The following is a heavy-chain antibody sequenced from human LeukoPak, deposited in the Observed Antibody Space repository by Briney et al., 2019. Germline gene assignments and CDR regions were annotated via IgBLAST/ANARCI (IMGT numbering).Heavy chain of an antibody. J-gene: IGHJ1*01. CDR1: GGTFSSYA. Sequence: GASVTVSCKASGGTFSSYAISWVRQAPGQGLEWMGGIIPIFGTANYAQKFQGRVTITADKSTSTAYMELSSLRSEDTAVYYCARGPQWLPQGQYFQHWGQGTLVTVSS. V-gene: IGHV1-69*06. D-gene: IGHD6-19*01. CDR2: IIPIFGTA. CDR3: ARGPQWLPQGQYFQH.